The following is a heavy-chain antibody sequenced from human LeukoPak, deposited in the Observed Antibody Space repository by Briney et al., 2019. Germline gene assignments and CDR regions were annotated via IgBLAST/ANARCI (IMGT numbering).Heavy chain of an antibody. D-gene: IGHD3-10*01. V-gene: IGHV3-21*01. CDR3: ARAGVMVRGDYYYYYMDV. J-gene: IGHJ6*03. CDR2: ISSSSSYI. Sequence: PGGSLRLSCAASGFTFSSYSMNWVRQAPGKGLEWVSSISSSSSYIYYADSVKGRFTISRDNAKNSLYLQMNSLRAEDTAVYYCARAGVMVRGDYYYYYMDVWGKGTTVTVSS. CDR1: GFTFSSYS.